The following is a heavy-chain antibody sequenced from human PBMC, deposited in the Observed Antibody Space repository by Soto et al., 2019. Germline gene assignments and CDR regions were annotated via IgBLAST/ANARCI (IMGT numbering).Heavy chain of an antibody. Sequence: QVQLVQSGAEVKKPGSSVKVSCKASGGTFSSYAISWVRQAPGQGLEWMGGIIPIFGTANYAQKFQGRVTINACESTSTAYMELSSLRSEDTAVYYCARFPPNDYGDYQFDYWGQGTLVTVSS. D-gene: IGHD4-17*01. CDR1: GGTFSSYA. V-gene: IGHV1-69*01. J-gene: IGHJ4*02. CDR2: IIPIFGTA. CDR3: ARFPPNDYGDYQFDY.